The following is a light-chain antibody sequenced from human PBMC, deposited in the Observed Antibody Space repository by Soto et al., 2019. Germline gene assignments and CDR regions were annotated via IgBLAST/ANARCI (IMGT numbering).Light chain of an antibody. J-gene: IGKJ4*01. CDR2: AAS. CDR3: QQLWNYPLT. Sequence: DTQLTQYPSFLSASVGDRVTIACRASQDVSRSVGWYQQKPGTAPKLLISAASTLNSGVPSRFSGSGSGTDFTLTISSQQPADFATYYCQQLWNYPLTFSGGTKVEI. CDR1: QDVSRS. V-gene: IGKV1-9*01.